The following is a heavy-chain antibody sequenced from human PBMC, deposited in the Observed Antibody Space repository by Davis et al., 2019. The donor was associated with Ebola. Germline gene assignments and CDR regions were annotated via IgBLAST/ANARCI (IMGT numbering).Heavy chain of an antibody. CDR2: ISSSSSTI. V-gene: IGHV3-48*02. Sequence: PGGSLRLSCAASGFTFSSYSMNWVRQAPGKGLEWVSYISSSSSTIYYADSVKGRFTISRDNAKNSLYLQMNSLRDEDTAVYYCARDWAPNYDYVWGSYRIYFDYWGQGTLVTVSS. CDR3: ARDWAPNYDYVWGSYRIYFDY. D-gene: IGHD3-16*02. J-gene: IGHJ4*02. CDR1: GFTFSSYS.